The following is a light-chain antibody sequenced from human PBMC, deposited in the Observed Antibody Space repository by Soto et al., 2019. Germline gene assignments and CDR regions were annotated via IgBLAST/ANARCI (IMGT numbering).Light chain of an antibody. CDR1: QSVDKW. V-gene: IGKV1-5*01. Sequence: IQMTQSPSTLSASVGDTITISCRASQSVDKWLAWYQQKPGKAPKVLIHGASNLEGGVSSRFSGSGFGTEFALTISSLQPDDFGTYYCQQYHTYWTFGQGTKVDIK. CDR3: QQYHTYWT. J-gene: IGKJ1*01. CDR2: GAS.